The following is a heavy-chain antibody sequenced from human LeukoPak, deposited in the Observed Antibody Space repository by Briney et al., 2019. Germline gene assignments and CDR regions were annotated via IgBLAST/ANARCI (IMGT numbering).Heavy chain of an antibody. CDR1: GFTFSSYW. J-gene: IGHJ4*02. D-gene: IGHD6-13*01. V-gene: IGHV3-7*02. CDR3: ARGYSTYYFDY. Sequence: GGSLRLSCAASGFTFSSYWMSWVRQAPGKGLEWVANIKQDGSDKYYVDSVKGRFTISRDNAKNTLYLQMNSPRAEDRAVYYCARGYSTYYFDYWGQGTLVTVSS. CDR2: IKQDGSDK.